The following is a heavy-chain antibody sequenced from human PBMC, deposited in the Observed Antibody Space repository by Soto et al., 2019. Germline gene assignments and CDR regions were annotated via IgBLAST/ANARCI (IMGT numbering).Heavy chain of an antibody. Sequence: QEQLVQSGAEVKRPGSSVKVSCKDSGGLFSSYAISWVRQAPGQGLEWMGGIIPVFGTPYYAQKFQGRVTISADESTNTAYMELTSLKSENTAMYYCARGDSPYVWFNESWGQGSLVTVSS. CDR1: GGLFSSYA. D-gene: IGHD3-16*01. CDR3: ARGDSPYVWFNES. CDR2: IIPVFGTP. J-gene: IGHJ5*02. V-gene: IGHV1-69*01.